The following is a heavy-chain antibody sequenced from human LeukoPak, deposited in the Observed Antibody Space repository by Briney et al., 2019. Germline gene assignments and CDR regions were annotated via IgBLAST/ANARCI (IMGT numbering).Heavy chain of an antibody. Sequence: GGSLRLSCAASGFTFSSYGMHWVRQAPGKGLEWVAFIRYDGGNKYYADSVKGRFTISRDNSKNTLYLQMNSLRAEDTAVYYCARRIQGMAPYYFDYWGQGTLVTVSS. D-gene: IGHD5-24*01. CDR2: IRYDGGNK. J-gene: IGHJ4*02. CDR1: GFTFSSYG. CDR3: ARRIQGMAPYYFDY. V-gene: IGHV3-30*02.